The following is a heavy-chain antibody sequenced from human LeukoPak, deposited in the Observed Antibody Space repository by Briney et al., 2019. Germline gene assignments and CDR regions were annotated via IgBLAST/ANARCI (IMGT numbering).Heavy chain of an antibody. CDR2: IKQDGSEK. J-gene: IGHJ4*02. CDR1: GFTFSDYW. CDR3: ARKGLPDY. V-gene: IGHV3-7*01. Sequence: GGSLRLSCAASGFTFSDYWMAWVRQAPGKGLEWMANIKQDGSEKYYVDSVKGRFTISRDNAKNSLYLQMNSLRAEDTAVYYCARKGLPDYWGQGTLVTVSS.